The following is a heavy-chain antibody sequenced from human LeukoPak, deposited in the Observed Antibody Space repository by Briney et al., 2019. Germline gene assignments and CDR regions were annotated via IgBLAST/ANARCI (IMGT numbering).Heavy chain of an antibody. CDR2: IHSSGRT. D-gene: IGHD3-3*01. V-gene: IGHV4-59*12. Sequence: SETLSLTCTVSGGPINDYYWSWIRKSPGKGLEWIGYIHSSGRTNSNPSLMSRVTIAVDTSKNQFSLNVRSVTAADTAVYYCARAGAGDFWSGYIRLYYMDVWGKGTTVTVSS. J-gene: IGHJ6*03. CDR1: GGPINDYY. CDR3: ARAGAGDFWSGYIRLYYMDV.